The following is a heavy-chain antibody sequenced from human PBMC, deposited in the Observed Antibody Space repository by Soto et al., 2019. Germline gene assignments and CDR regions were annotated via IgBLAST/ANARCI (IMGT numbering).Heavy chain of an antibody. CDR2: ISAYNGNT. J-gene: IGHJ6*02. Sequence: ASVKVSCKASGYTFTSYGISWVRQAPGQGLEWMGWISAYNGNTNYAPKLQGRVTMTTDTSTSTAYMELRSLRSDDTAVYYCARDQIQDMIVVAGGGLMDVWAQGTTVTVSS. CDR3: ARDQIQDMIVVAGGGLMDV. V-gene: IGHV1-18*01. CDR1: GYTFTSYG. D-gene: IGHD3-22*01.